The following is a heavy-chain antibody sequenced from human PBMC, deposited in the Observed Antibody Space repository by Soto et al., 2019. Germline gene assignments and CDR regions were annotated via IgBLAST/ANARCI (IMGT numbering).Heavy chain of an antibody. CDR1: GFTFSNYW. D-gene: IGHD6-13*01. CDR2: IYSGGST. CDR3: ARVLAAAGTDARMDV. J-gene: IGHJ6*02. V-gene: IGHV3-53*01. Sequence: PGGSLRLSCEASGFTFSNYWMSWIRQAPGKGLEWVSVIYSGGSTYYADSVKGRFTISRDNSKNTLYLQMNSLRAEDTAVYYCARVLAAAGTDARMDVWGQGTTVTVSS.